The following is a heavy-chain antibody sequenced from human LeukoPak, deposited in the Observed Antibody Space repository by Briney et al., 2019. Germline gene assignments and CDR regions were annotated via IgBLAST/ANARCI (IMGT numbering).Heavy chain of an antibody. J-gene: IGHJ4*02. Sequence: PGGSLRLSCAASGFTFSSYGMHWVRQAPGKGLEWVAFIRYVGSNKYYADSVKGRFTISRDNSKNTLYLQMNSLRAEDTAVYYCAKDGSGSYYGNFDYWGQGTLVTVSS. V-gene: IGHV3-30*02. CDR3: AKDGSGSYYGNFDY. CDR1: GFTFSSYG. D-gene: IGHD3-10*01. CDR2: IRYVGSNK.